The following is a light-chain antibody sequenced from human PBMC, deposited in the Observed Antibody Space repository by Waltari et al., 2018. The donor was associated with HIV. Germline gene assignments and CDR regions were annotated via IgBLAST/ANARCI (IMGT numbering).Light chain of an antibody. CDR1: QNINSY. CDR3: QQTYSTPLYT. Sequence: DIHMTQSPSSLSASVGDRVTITCRASQNINSYLNWYQQKPGKAPKLLIYAASSLQSGVPSRFSGSESGTDFILTISSLQPEDFATYYCQQTYSTPLYTFGQGTKLEIK. CDR2: AAS. J-gene: IGKJ2*01. V-gene: IGKV1-39*01.